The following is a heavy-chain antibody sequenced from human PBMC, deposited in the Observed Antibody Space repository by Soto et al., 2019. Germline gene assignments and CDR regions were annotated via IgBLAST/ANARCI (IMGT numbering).Heavy chain of an antibody. Sequence: TGGSLRLSCAASGFTCSRYDMSWVRQAPGKGLEWVSTILVGGSTHYPDSVKGRFTISRDNSKNTLFLQMNSLTAGDTAVYFCAKATATGGGAFDICGQGTMVTVSS. V-gene: IGHV3-23*01. CDR1: GFTCSRYD. CDR2: ILVGGST. D-gene: IGHD2-8*02. J-gene: IGHJ3*02. CDR3: AKATATGGGAFDI.